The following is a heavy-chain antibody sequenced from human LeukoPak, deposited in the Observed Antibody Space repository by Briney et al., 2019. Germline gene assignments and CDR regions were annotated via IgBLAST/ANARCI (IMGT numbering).Heavy chain of an antibody. V-gene: IGHV3-21*01. CDR2: ISSSSSYI. CDR3: AASRVGWFDP. J-gene: IGHJ5*02. CDR1: GFTFSSYS. Sequence: EGSLRLSCAASGFTFSSYSMNWVRQAPGKGLEWVSSISSSSSYIYYADSVKGRFTISRDNAKNSLYLQMNSLRAEDTAVYYCAASRVGWFDPWGQGTLVTVSS.